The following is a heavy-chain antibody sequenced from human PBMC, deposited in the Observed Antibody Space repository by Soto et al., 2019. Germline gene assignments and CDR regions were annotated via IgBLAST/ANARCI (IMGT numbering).Heavy chain of an antibody. Sequence: PSETLSLTCTVSGGSISSYYWSWIRQPPGKGLEWIGYIYYSGSTNYNPSLKSRVTISVDTSKNQFSLKLSSVTAADTAVYYCARGLRKKWNYDFGLDYWGQGTLVTVSS. CDR3: ARGLRKKWNYDFGLDY. CDR1: GGSISSYY. CDR2: IYYSGST. J-gene: IGHJ4*02. D-gene: IGHD1-7*01. V-gene: IGHV4-59*01.